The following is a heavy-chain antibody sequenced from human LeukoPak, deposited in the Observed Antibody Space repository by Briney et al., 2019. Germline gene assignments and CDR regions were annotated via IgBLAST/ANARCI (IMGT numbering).Heavy chain of an antibody. CDR1: GFTISGSS. CDR3: TRDHSGWVAWFDP. V-gene: IGHV3-73*01. CDR2: IRSKANSYAT. J-gene: IGHJ5*02. Sequence: PAESLTLSCAASGFTISGSSMHWVRQASGKGLEWVGRIRSKANSYATAYAASVKGRFTISRDDSKNTAYLQMNRLKTEDTAVYYCTRDHSGWVAWFDPWGQGTLVTVPS. D-gene: IGHD6-19*01.